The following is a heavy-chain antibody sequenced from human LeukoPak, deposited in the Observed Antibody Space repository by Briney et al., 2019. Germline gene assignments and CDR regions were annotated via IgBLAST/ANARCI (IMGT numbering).Heavy chain of an antibody. CDR1: GGSISSYY. D-gene: IGHD2-8*01. Sequence: SETLSLTCTVSGGSISSYYWSWIRQPPGKGLEWIGYIYYSGSTNYNPSLKSRVTISVDTSKNQFSLKLSSVTAADTAVYYCARDPEWFNYYYGMDVWGQGTTVTVSS. CDR2: IYYSGST. J-gene: IGHJ6*02. V-gene: IGHV4-59*01. CDR3: ARDPEWFNYYYGMDV.